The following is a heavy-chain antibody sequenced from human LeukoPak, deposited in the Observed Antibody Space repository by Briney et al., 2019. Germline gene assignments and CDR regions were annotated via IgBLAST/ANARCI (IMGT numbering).Heavy chain of an antibody. V-gene: IGHV1-69*04. CDR3: ASLGRGYRGYDRYFDY. Sequence: GASVKVSCKASGGTFSSYAISWVRQAPGQGLEWMGRIIPILGIANYAQKFQGRVTITADKSTSTAYMELSSLRSEDTAVYYCASLGRGYRGYDRYFDYWGQGTLVTVSS. CDR2: IIPILGIA. D-gene: IGHD5-12*01. J-gene: IGHJ4*02. CDR1: GGTFSSYA.